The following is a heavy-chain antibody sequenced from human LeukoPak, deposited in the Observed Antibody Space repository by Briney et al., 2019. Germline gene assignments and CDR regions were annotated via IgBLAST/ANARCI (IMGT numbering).Heavy chain of an antibody. CDR3: AKGGGQDITIFGVVTPWYFDY. V-gene: IGHV3-48*01. CDR1: GFTFSSYS. CDR2: ISSSSSTI. J-gene: IGHJ4*02. Sequence: PGGSLRLSCAASGFTFSSYSMNWVRQAPGKGLEWVSYISSSSSTIYYADSVKGRFTISRDNSKNTLYLQMNSLRAEDTAVYYCAKGGGQDITIFGVVTPWYFDYWGQGTLVTVSS. D-gene: IGHD3-3*01.